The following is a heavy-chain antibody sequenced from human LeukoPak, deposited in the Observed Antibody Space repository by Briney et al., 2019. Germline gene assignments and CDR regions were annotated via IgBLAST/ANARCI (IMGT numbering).Heavy chain of an antibody. CDR1: GFTFDDYA. D-gene: IGHD3-3*01. CDR3: SKDMGRLGTIWLDY. CDR2: ISGDGTST. J-gene: IGHJ4*02. Sequence: GGSLRLSCAASGFTFDDYAMHWVRQAPGKSLEWVSLISGDGTSTYYADSVEGRFTITRDNRKNSLYLQVNRLTTEDTALYYRSKDMGRLGTIWLDYWGQGTLVTVSS. V-gene: IGHV3-43*02.